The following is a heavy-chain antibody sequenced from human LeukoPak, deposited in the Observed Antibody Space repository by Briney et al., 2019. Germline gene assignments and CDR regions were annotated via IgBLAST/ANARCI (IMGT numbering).Heavy chain of an antibody. CDR1: GYTFSNYG. J-gene: IGHJ4*02. CDR2: IGAYNGYT. D-gene: IGHD3-16*01. CDR3: ARGPGGGDFDY. Sequence: ASVKVSCKGSGYTFSNYGINWVRQVPGQGLEWMGWIGAYNGYTIYADNLQGRVTVTTDTSTSTAHMELRSLRSDDTAVYYCARGPGGGDFDYWGQGTLVTVSS. V-gene: IGHV1-18*01.